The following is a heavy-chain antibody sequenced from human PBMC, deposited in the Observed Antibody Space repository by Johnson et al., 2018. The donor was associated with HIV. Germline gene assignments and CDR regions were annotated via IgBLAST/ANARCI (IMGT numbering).Heavy chain of an antibody. CDR2: IKQDGSEK. CDR3: AKDMATPSRIAAAASHAFDI. D-gene: IGHD6-13*01. V-gene: IGHV3-7*03. CDR1: GFTFRSYW. J-gene: IGHJ3*02. Sequence: VQLVESGGGLVQPGGSLRLSCAVSGFTFRSYWMTWVRQAPGKGLEWVTNIKQDGSEKYYVDSVKGRFTISRDNAKNSLYLPMNSLRAEDTALYYCAKDMATPSRIAAAASHAFDIWGQGTMVTVSS.